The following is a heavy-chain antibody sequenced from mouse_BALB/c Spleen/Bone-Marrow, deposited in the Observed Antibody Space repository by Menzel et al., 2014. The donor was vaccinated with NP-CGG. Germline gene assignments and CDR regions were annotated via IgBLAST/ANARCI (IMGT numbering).Heavy chain of an antibody. CDR2: ISSKSTNYTT. J-gene: IGHJ4*01. CDR1: GFTFNIYA. Sequence: EVKLVESGGGLVQPKGSLKLSCAASGFTFNIYAMNWVRQAPRKGLEWVARISSKSTNYTTCYADSVKDRFTISSDDSQSMLYLQMNSLKTEDTAIYYCVRQDYDYPMDYCGQGTSVTVSS. V-gene: IGHV10-1*01. CDR3: VRQDYDYPMDY. D-gene: IGHD2-4*01.